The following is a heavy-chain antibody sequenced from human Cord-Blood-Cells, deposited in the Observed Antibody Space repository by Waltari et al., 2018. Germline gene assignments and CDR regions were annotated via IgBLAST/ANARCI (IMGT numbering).Heavy chain of an antibody. Sequence: QVQLQESGPGLVKPSETLSLTCAVSGYSISSGYYWGWIRQPPGKGLEWIGSIYHSGSTYYNPTRKSRVTISVDTSKHQFSLKLSSVTAADTAVYYCAREPMWGSYLNWFDPWGQGTLVTVSS. V-gene: IGHV4-38-2*02. CDR2: IYHSGST. CDR1: GYSISSGYY. J-gene: IGHJ5*02. CDR3: AREPMWGSYLNWFDP. D-gene: IGHD3-16*02.